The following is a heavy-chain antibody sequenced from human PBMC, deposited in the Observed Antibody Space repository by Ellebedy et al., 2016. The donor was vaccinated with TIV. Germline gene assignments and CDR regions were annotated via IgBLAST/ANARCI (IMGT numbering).Heavy chain of an antibody. D-gene: IGHD3-10*01. V-gene: IGHV4-34*01. CDR3: ARDSKQGDSIIRDAFDI. J-gene: IGHJ3*02. CDR2: INHSGST. Sequence: SETLSLTXAVYGGSFSGYYWSWIRQPPGKGLEWIGEINHSGSTNYNPSLKSRVTISVDTSNNQFSLNLSSVTAADTAVYYCARDSKQGDSIIRDAFDIWGQGTMVTVSS. CDR1: GGSFSGYY.